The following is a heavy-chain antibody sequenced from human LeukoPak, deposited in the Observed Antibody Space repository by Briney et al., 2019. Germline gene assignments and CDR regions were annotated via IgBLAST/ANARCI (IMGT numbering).Heavy chain of an antibody. CDR2: ICSFSSYI. Sequence: PGGSLRLSCAASGFTFSRHWMSWVRQAPGKGRNWVASICSFSSYIFYADSVKGRFTISRDNAKNSLYLQMNSLSADDAAVYYWSRSDSNSWYVDSFDPWGQGTLVTVSS. D-gene: IGHD6-13*01. J-gene: IGHJ5*02. V-gene: IGHV3-21*01. CDR3: SRSDSNSWYVDSFDP. CDR1: GFTFSRHW.